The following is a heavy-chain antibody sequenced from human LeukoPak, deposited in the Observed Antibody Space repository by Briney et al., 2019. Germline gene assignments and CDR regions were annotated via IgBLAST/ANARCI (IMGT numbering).Heavy chain of an antibody. CDR2: INHSGST. V-gene: IGHV4-34*01. CDR1: GGSFSGYY. J-gene: IGHJ4*02. CDR3: AREGTPAAVFDY. D-gene: IGHD2-2*01. Sequence: SETLSLTCAVYGGSFSGYYWSWICQPPGKGLEWIGEINHSGSTNYNPSLRSRVTISVDTSKNQFSLKLSSVTAADTAVYYCAREGTPAAVFDYWGQGTLVTVSS.